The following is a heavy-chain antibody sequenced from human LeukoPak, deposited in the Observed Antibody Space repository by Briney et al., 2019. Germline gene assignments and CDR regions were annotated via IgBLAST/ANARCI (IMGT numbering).Heavy chain of an antibody. CDR3: ARDAITMVRGVMVKLAENYYYYYMDV. CDR2: IYHSGST. Sequence: PSETLSLTCTVSGYSINNGYYWGWIRQPPGKGLEWIGSIYHSGSTYYNPSLKSRVTMSVDTSKNQFSLKLSSVTAADTAVYYCARDAITMVRGVMVKLAENYYYYYMDVWGKGTTVTISS. V-gene: IGHV4-38-2*02. J-gene: IGHJ6*03. CDR1: GYSINNGYY. D-gene: IGHD3-10*01.